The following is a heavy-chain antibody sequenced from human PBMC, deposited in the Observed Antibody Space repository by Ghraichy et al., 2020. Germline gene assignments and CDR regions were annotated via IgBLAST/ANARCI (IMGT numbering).Heavy chain of an antibody. V-gene: IGHV3-64D*06. CDR2: VSSNEGST. J-gene: IGHJ3*01. CDR3: VKPQRGITLSRGIPASAFDF. CDR1: GFPFSSHA. Sequence: GGSLRLSCSASGFPFSSHAMYWVRQAPGKALEYVSGVSSNEGSTYYAESVKGRFIVSRDNSKKTVDLHMTGLRDDDTAVYYCVKPQRGITLSRGIPASAFDFWGQGALVIVSS. D-gene: IGHD3-10*01.